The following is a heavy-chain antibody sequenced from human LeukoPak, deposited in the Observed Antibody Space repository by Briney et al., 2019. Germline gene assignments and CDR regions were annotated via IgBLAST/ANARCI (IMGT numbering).Heavy chain of an antibody. V-gene: IGHV3-66*01. Sequence: PGGSLRLSCIASGFTVSSNYMSWVRQAPGKGLEWVSVIYSGGRTYYADSVKGRFTISRDNSKNSLYLQMNSLRVEDTAVYYCARGIVVAGSVDYWGQGTLVTVPS. CDR1: GFTVSSNY. CDR2: IYSGGRT. CDR3: ARGIVVAGSVDY. D-gene: IGHD6-19*01. J-gene: IGHJ4*02.